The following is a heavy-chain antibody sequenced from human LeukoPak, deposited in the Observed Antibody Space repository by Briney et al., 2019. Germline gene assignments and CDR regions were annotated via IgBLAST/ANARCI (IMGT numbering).Heavy chain of an antibody. Sequence: GGSLRLSCAASGFTFSSYSMNWVRQAPGKGLEWVSYISSSSSTIYYADSVKGRFTIYRDNAKNSLYLQMNSLRAEDTAVYYCAKPAPSYCSSTSCSRVYYYYMDVWGKGTTVTVSS. J-gene: IGHJ6*03. V-gene: IGHV3-48*01. D-gene: IGHD2-2*01. CDR1: GFTFSSYS. CDR3: AKPAPSYCSSTSCSRVYYYYMDV. CDR2: ISSSSSTI.